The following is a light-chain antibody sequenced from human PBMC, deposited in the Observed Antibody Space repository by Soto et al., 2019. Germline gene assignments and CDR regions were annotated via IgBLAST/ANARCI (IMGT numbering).Light chain of an antibody. Sequence: ETVMTQSPATLSVSPGERATLSCRATQSVNNNLAWYQQKPGQAPRLLIYGAYTRATGIPARFSGSGSETEFTLTISSLQSEDFAVYYCEHCNNWPYTFGQGTKLESK. J-gene: IGKJ2*01. CDR2: GAY. CDR1: QSVNNN. CDR3: EHCNNWPYT. V-gene: IGKV3-15*01.